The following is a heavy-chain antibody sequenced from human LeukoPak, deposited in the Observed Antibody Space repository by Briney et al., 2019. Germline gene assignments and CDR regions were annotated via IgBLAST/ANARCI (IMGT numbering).Heavy chain of an antibody. D-gene: IGHD3-22*01. Sequence: KTSETLSLTCTVSGASISSTSYYWGWIRQPPGKGLEWIGSIYYSGSTHYNPSLKSRVTISVDTSKNQFSLRLSSVTAADTAVYYCARDLIGYYHYYNYYMDVWGKGTTVTVSS. J-gene: IGHJ6*03. V-gene: IGHV4-39*07. CDR2: IYYSGST. CDR1: GASISSTSYY. CDR3: ARDLIGYYHYYNYYMDV.